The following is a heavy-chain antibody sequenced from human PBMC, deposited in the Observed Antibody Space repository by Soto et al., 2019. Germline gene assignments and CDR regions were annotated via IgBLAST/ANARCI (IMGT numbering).Heavy chain of an antibody. CDR3: ARLPGSYFGL. CDR1: GGSISSGDYF. V-gene: IGHV4-30-4*01. J-gene: IGHJ4*02. Sequence: SETLSLTCSVTGGSISSGDYFWSWVRQPPGKGLEWIGNTHYSGSTHYNPSLKSRVSISIDTSKNQFSLKLSSVTAADTAVYYCARLPGSYFGLWGQGTLVTVSS. D-gene: IGHD7-27*01. CDR2: THYSGST.